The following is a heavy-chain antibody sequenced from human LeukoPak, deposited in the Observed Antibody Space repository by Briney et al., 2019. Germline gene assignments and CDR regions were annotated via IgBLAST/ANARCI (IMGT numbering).Heavy chain of an antibody. CDR1: GGSISSYY. V-gene: IGHV4-59*08. CDR3: ARPRGNCSGGTCYFWYFDL. CDR2: IYHGGST. J-gene: IGHJ2*01. Sequence: SETLSPTCTVSGGSISSYYWSWIRQPPGKGLEWIGNIYHGGSTYYNPSLKSRVTISVDTSKNQFSLKLSSVTAADTAVYYCARPRGNCSGGTCYFWYFDLWGRGTLVTVSS. D-gene: IGHD2-15*01.